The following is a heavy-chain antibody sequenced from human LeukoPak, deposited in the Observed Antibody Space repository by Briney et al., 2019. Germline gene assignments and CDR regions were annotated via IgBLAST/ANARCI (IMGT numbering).Heavy chain of an antibody. CDR3: ATVTIDSDAFDI. Sequence: GGSLRLSCAASGFTFSSYWMHWVRQAPGKGLVWVSRINSDGSSTSYADSVKGRFTISRDNAKNTLYLQMNSLRAEDTAVYYCATVTIDSDAFDIWGQGTMVTVSS. V-gene: IGHV3-74*01. CDR2: INSDGSST. J-gene: IGHJ3*02. D-gene: IGHD4-17*01. CDR1: GFTFSSYW.